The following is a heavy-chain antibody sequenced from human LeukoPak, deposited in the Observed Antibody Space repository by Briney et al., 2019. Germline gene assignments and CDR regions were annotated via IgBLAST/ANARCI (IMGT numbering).Heavy chain of an antibody. CDR3: ARSMNTAMAEYYYYYYGMDV. D-gene: IGHD5-18*01. CDR2: INPSGGST. J-gene: IGHJ6*02. CDR1: GYTFTSYY. V-gene: IGHV1-46*01. Sequence: VASVKVSCKASGYTFTSYYMRLVRQAPGQGLVWMGIINPSGGSTSYAQKFQGRVTMTRDTSTSTVYMELSSLRSEDTAVYYCARSMNTAMAEYYYYYYGMDVWGQGTTVTVSS.